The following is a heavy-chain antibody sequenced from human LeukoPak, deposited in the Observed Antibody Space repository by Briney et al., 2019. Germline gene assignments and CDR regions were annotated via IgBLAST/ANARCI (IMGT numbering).Heavy chain of an antibody. CDR3: ARVIAESNGYFDY. D-gene: IGHD3-22*01. Sequence: PGGSLRLSCAASGFTVSSNYMSWVRQAPGKGLEWVSVIYSGGSTYYADSVKGRFTISRDNSKNTLYLQMNSLRAEDTAVYYCARVIAESNGYFDYWGQGTLVTVSS. CDR2: IYSGGST. J-gene: IGHJ4*02. CDR1: GFTVSSNY. V-gene: IGHV3-66*02.